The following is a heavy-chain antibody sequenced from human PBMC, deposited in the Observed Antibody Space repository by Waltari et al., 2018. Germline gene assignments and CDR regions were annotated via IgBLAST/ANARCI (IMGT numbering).Heavy chain of an antibody. CDR3: ARDMSGLGDNYYYGMDV. D-gene: IGHD3-10*01. V-gene: IGHV1-69*15. CDR2: IIPIFGTA. CDR1: GGTFSSYA. J-gene: IGHJ6*02. Sequence: QVQLVQSGAEVKKPGSSVKVSCKASGGTFSSYAISWVRQAPGQGLEWMGRIIPIFGTANYAQKFQGRVTITADESTSTAYMGLSSMRSEDTAVYYCARDMSGLGDNYYYGMDVWGQGTTVTVSS.